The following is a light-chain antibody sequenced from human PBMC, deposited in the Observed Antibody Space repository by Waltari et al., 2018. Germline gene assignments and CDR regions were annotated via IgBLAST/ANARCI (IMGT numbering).Light chain of an antibody. V-gene: IGLV2-11*01. CDR2: DVT. Sequence: QSALTQPRSVSGSLGQSVTISCTGTSTDVGGYNYVSWYQLRPGEAPQLIIYDVTQRPSGVPDRFSGSKSGNAASLTISGLQGEDEADYYCCSYADRFTVILFGAGTKLTVL. CDR3: CSYADRFTVIL. J-gene: IGLJ3*02. CDR1: STDVGGYNY.